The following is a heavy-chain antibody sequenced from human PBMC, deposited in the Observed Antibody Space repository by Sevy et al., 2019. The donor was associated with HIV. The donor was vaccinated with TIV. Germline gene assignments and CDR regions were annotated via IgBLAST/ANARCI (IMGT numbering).Heavy chain of an antibody. D-gene: IGHD6-6*01. CDR3: AKGRIPSIGTLGPFDS. Sequence: GGSLRLSCAASGFSLSNYAMSWVRQAPGKGLEWISTKTGSAGVTYYADSVKGRFTISRDNPKNTLFLQMNSLRAEDTALYYCAKGRIPSIGTLGPFDSWGQGTLVTVSS. CDR2: KTGSAGVT. CDR1: GFSLSNYA. V-gene: IGHV3-23*01. J-gene: IGHJ4*02.